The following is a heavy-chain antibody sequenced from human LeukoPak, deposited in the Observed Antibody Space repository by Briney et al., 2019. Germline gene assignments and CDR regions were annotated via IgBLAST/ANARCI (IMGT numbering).Heavy chain of an antibody. V-gene: IGHV1-2*02. J-gene: IGHJ4*02. CDR3: ELGGWYGGGYYFDY. D-gene: IGHD6-19*01. CDR1: GYTFTGYY. CDR2: INPNSGGT. Sequence: ASVKVSCKASGYTFTGYYMHWVRQAPGQGLEWMRWINPNSGGTNYAQKFQGRVTMTRDTSISTAYMELSRLRSDDTAVYYCELGGWYGGGYYFDYWGQGTLVTVSS.